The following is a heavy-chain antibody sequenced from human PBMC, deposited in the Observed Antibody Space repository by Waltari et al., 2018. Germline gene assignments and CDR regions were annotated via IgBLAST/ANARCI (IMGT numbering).Heavy chain of an antibody. V-gene: IGHV1-2*02. CDR2: INPNSGGT. CDR1: GYTFTGYY. Sequence: QVQLVQSGAEVKKPGASVKVSCKASGYTFTGYYMPWVRRAPGQGLEWMGWINPNSGGTNNEQKFQGRVTMTRDTSISTAYMELSRLRSDDTAVYYCARELGGSGSPLDYWGQGTLVTVSS. J-gene: IGHJ4*02. D-gene: IGHD3-10*01. CDR3: ARELGGSGSPLDY.